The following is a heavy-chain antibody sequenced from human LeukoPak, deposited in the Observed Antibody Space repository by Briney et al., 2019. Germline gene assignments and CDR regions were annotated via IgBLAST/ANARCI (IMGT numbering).Heavy chain of an antibody. Sequence: GGSLRLSCAASGFTFSSDWMHWVRQAPGKGLVWVSRINSDGRSTNYADSVKGRFTISRDNAKNTLYLQMNSLRAEDTAVYFCARDPDSSGWSSIEFGGQGTLVTVSS. D-gene: IGHD6-19*01. CDR1: GFTFSSDW. CDR3: ARDPDSSGWSSIEF. CDR2: INSDGRST. J-gene: IGHJ4*02. V-gene: IGHV3-74*01.